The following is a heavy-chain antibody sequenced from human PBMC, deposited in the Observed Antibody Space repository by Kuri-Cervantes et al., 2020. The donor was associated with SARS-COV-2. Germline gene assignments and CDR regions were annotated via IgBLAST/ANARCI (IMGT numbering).Heavy chain of an antibody. CDR1: GFTFSSYE. J-gene: IGHJ3*02. V-gene: IGHV3-9*01. D-gene: IGHD2-2*01. CDR2: ISWNSGSI. Sequence: GGSLRLSCAASGFTFSSYEMNWVRQAPGKGLEWVSGISWNSGSIGYADSVKGRFTISRDNAKNSLYLQMNSLRAEDTALYYCAKFDCSSTSCSKYSGYDFSPRSADAFDIWGQGTMVTVSS. CDR3: AKFDCSSTSCSKYSGYDFSPRSADAFDI.